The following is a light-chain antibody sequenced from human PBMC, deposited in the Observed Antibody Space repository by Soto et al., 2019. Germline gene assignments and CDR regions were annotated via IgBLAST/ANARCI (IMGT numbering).Light chain of an antibody. CDR2: AVS. V-gene: IGKV3-20*01. Sequence: EIVWTQSPGTLSLSPGERATLSCRASQSVDSRYLAWYQQKPGQAPRLLIYAVSSRATGIPDRFSGSGSGTDFTLTISRLEPEDFAEYYCQQYGNSPRYSFGQGTKLEIK. J-gene: IGKJ2*03. CDR3: QQYGNSPRYS. CDR1: QSVDSRY.